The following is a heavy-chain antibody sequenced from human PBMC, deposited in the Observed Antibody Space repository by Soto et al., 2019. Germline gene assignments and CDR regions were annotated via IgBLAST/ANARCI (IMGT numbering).Heavy chain of an antibody. CDR2: ISGVSGSI. CDR1: GFIFSDYS. J-gene: IGHJ4*02. D-gene: IGHD2-15*01. V-gene: IGHV3-9*01. CDR3: AKDIGGPPPAFDY. Sequence: GGSLRLSCAVTGFIFSDYSMSWVRQAPGKGLEWVSGISGVSGSIGYADSVKGRFTISRDNAKNSLYLQMNSLRAEDTALYYCAKDIGGPPPAFDYWGQGTLVTVSS.